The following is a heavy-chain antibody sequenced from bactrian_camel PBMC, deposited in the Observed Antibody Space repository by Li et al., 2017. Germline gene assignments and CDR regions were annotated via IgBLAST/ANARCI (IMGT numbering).Heavy chain of an antibody. CDR3: AAELTRYCSATATATY. D-gene: IGHD3*01. CDR1: GIGYNDYC. Sequence: HVQLVESGGGSVQAGGSLRLSCAYSGIGYNDYCIGWFRQAPGMQRETVARITIEAISSYVDSVKGRFTISDDRAKRTVYLQMNSLKPEDAAMHYCAAELTRYCSATATATYWGQGTQVTVS. V-gene: IGHV3S53*01. CDR2: ITIEAIS. J-gene: IGHJ4*01.